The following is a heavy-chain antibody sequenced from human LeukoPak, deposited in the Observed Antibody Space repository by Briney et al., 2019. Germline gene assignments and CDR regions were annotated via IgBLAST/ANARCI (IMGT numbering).Heavy chain of an antibody. V-gene: IGHV3-23*01. CDR3: AESPEARIIIYSFDH. D-gene: IGHD3-10*01. J-gene: IGHJ4*02. Sequence: GGSLRLSCAASGFTFSSYAMSWVRQAPGKGLDWVAAISNSGGSTHYADSVKGRFTISRDNSKNTLYLQMNSLRAEDTAVYYWAESPEARIIIYSFDHWGQGTLVTVSS. CDR2: ISNSGGST. CDR1: GFTFSSYA.